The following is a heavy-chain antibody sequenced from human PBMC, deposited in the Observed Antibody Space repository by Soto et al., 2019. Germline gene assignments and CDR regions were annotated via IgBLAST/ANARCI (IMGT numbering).Heavy chain of an antibody. CDR2: AYYSEST. V-gene: IGHV4-39*01. D-gene: IGHD1-1*01. CDR1: GASIRSSTYQ. Sequence: SETLSLTCTVSGASIRSSTYQWGWIRQPPGRGLEWIGSAYYSESTYYNPSLKSRVTISVDTSKNQFSLKVSSVTAADTAVYYCARHRNWKLDYWGQGTLVTVSS. J-gene: IGHJ4*02. CDR3: ARHRNWKLDY.